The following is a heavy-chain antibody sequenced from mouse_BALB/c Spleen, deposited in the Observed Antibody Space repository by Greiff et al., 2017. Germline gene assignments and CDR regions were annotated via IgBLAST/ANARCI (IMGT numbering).Heavy chain of an antibody. J-gene: IGHJ4*01. Sequence: QVQLQQPGAELVKPGAPVKLSCKASGYNFTSYWMNWVKQRPGRGLEWIGRIDPYDSETHYNQKFKDKATLTVDKSSSTAYIQLSSRTSEDTAVYYWARCGYYGNHYAMDYWGQGTSVTVSS. CDR3: ARCGYYGNHYAMDY. V-gene: IGHV1-69*02. CDR1: GYNFTSYW. D-gene: IGHD2-1*01. CDR2: IDPYDSET.